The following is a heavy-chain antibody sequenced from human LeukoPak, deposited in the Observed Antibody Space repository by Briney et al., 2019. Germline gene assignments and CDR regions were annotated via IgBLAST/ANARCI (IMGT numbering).Heavy chain of an antibody. J-gene: IGHJ5*02. CDR3: ARSPDVVEAWFDL. V-gene: IGHV3-11*03. CDR2: LSTSTTFI. Sequence: GGSLRLSCAASGFTFSDYYMSWIRQAPGKGLEWVSYLSTSTTFINYADSVRGRFTISRDNAKNSLYLQMNSLRAEDTAVYYCARSPDVVEAWFDLWGQGTLVTVSS. D-gene: IGHD2-21*01. CDR1: GFTFSDYY.